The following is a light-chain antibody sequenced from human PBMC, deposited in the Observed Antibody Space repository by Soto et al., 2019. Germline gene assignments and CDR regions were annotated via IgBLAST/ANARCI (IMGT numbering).Light chain of an antibody. CDR3: RQYCTSPQS. V-gene: IGKV3-20*01. J-gene: IGKJ3*01. Sequence: EIVLTQSPGTLSLSPGERATLSCTASQSVSGNCLAWYQHKPGQAPRLLIYSTSNRATDIPDRFSGSGSATDFTLAISSLEPEDFAVYYCRQYCTSPQSFGPGTKVDI. CDR2: STS. CDR1: QSVSGNC.